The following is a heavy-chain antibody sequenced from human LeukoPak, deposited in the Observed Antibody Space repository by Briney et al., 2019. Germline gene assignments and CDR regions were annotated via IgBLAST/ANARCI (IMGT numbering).Heavy chain of an antibody. D-gene: IGHD3-10*01. CDR3: ARRYDSGSTIDQ. CDR1: GXSFTNYW. J-gene: IGHJ4*02. CDR2: IDPSDSYN. V-gene: IGHV5-10-1*01. Sequence: GESLKISCKDSGXSFTNYWSSWVRQMPGKGLEWMGRIDPSDSYNNYSPSFQGHLTISVDKSISTAYLQWSSLKASDTAMYYCARRYDSGSTIDQWGQGTLVTVSS.